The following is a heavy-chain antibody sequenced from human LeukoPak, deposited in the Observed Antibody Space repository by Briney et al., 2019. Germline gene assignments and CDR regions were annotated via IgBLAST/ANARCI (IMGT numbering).Heavy chain of an antibody. CDR3: ARVGSSNSHYDY. CDR2: LSHSGAT. J-gene: IGHJ4*02. V-gene: IGHV4-38-2*02. CDR1: GSSITSVYY. D-gene: IGHD3-10*01. Sequence: SETLSLTCSVSGSSITSVYYWAWIRQPPGKELEWIGRLSHSGATYYHPPPKSRLSTSVDTSNNRFSLTLSSVTAADTAVYYCARVGSSNSHYDYWGPGTLVTVSS.